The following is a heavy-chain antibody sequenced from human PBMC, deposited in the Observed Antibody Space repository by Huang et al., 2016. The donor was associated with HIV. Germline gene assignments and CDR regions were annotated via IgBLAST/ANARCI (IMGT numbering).Heavy chain of an antibody. V-gene: IGHV3-7*01. D-gene: IGHD3-16*01. CDR3: ARDQEGALDY. CDR1: GFGFSSSW. J-gene: IGHJ4*02. Sequence: EVQLVESGGGLVQPGGSLRLSCAASGFGFSSSWMSWVRQAPGKGLGWVANRRGDGGDKSHVDSVKGRFTISRDNAKNSLYLQMDSLGVGDTAVYYCARDQEGALDYWGQGVLVTVSS. CDR2: RRGDGGDK.